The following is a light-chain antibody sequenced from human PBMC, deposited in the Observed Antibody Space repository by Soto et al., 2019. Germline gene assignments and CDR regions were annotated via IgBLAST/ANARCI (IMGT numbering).Light chain of an antibody. CDR2: GAS. V-gene: IGKV3-15*01. Sequence: EIVMTQSPATLSVSPGERVTLSCRARQSVGSNLAWYQQKPGQAPRLLIYGASTRATGIPARFSGSGSETEFTLTISSLQAEDSAVYFCQRYNNWPTWTFGQGTGGYQ. J-gene: IGKJ1*01. CDR1: QSVGSN. CDR3: QRYNNWPTWT.